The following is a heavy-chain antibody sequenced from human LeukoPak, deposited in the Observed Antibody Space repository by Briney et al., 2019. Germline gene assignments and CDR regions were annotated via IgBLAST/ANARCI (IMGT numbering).Heavy chain of an antibody. D-gene: IGHD4-17*01. Sequence: KASETLSLTCTVSGGSISSYYWSWIRQPPGKGLEWIGYIYYSGSTNYNPSLKSRVTISVDTSKNQFSLKLSSVTAADTAVYYCARAIRSYYFDYWGQGTLVTVSS. CDR3: ARAIRSYYFDY. CDR1: GGSISSYY. J-gene: IGHJ4*02. V-gene: IGHV4-59*01. CDR2: IYYSGST.